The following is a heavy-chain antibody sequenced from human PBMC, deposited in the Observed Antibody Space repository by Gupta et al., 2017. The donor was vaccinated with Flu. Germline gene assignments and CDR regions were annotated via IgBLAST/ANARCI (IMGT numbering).Heavy chain of an antibody. J-gene: IGHJ4*02. CDR1: GGTFSSEA. CDR3: ARGNCFNGVCLTYYFDF. V-gene: IGHV1-69*01. D-gene: IGHD2-8*01. Sequence: QVHLVQSGAEVKKPGSSVKVSCRASGGTFSSEAIGWVRQAPGQGLEWMGGIVPIIGAANYAQKFQSRLTITADESTSTAYMELSGLTSEDTALYYCARGNCFNGVCLTYYFDFWGQGSLVTVSS. CDR2: IVPIIGAA.